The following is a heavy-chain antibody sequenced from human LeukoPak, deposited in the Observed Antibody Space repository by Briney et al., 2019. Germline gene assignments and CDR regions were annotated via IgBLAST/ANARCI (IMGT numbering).Heavy chain of an antibody. CDR1: SGSLNRGDYF. CDR2: IYYSDST. Sequence: SQTLSLTCTVSSGSLNRGDYFWRSIRQPPGKVLERNGYIYYSDSTHYNPSVPSRVTISVDAAKNQSSLKLSSVTAADTAVYYCARVGFYDSSSYYFDYWGQGTLVTVSS. D-gene: IGHD3-22*01. V-gene: IGHV4-30-4*01. CDR3: ARVGFYDSSSYYFDY. J-gene: IGHJ4*02.